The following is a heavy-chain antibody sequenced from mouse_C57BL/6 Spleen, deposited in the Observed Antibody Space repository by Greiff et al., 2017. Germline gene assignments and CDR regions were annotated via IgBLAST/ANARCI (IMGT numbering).Heavy chain of an antibody. V-gene: IGHV5-4*01. J-gene: IGHJ2*01. CDR2: ISDGGSYT. D-gene: IGHD2-4*01. CDR3: AGYDYDGFDY. CDR1: GFTFSSYA. Sequence: DVHLVESGGGLVKPGGSLKLSCAASGFTFSSYAMSWVRQTPEKRLEWVATISDGGSYTYYPDNVKGRFTISRDNAKNNLYLQMSHLKSEDTAMYYCAGYDYDGFDYWGQGTTLTVSS.